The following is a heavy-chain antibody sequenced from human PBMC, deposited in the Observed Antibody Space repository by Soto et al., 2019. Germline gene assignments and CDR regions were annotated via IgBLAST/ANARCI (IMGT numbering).Heavy chain of an antibody. CDR1: GGTFSRYA. CDR3: AIASGSSWYVDRFDP. V-gene: IGHV1-69*01. J-gene: IGHJ5*02. D-gene: IGHD6-13*01. Sequence: QVQLVQSGAEVKKPGSSVKVSCKASGGTFSRYAISWVRQAPGPGPEWMGGIIPIFGTANYAQKFQGSVTITADESTSTAYMERSSLRSEDTAVQYCAIASGSSWYVDRFDPWGQGTMVTVS. CDR2: IIPIFGTA.